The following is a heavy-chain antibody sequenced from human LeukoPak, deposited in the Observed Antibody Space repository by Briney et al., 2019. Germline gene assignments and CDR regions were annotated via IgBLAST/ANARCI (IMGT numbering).Heavy chain of an antibody. CDR1: GGTISSYW. J-gene: IGHJ2*01. CDR2: IFESGGT. D-gene: IGHD4-23*01. Sequence: PSGTLSLSCAVSGGTISSYWRSWVRQAPGKGLEWIGEIFESGGTDYNPSLKSRATISEDKSESMFSLRLTSVRVADTAVYYCAGALPPGGLPQGYFDLWGRGNLVTVSS. CDR3: AGALPPGGLPQGYFDL. V-gene: IGHV4-4*02.